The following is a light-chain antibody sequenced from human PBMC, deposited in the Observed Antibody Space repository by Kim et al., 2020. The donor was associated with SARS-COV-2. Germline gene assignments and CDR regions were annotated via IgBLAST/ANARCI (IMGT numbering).Light chain of an antibody. CDR1: SGSIASNY. V-gene: IGLV6-57*03. CDR2: EDN. Sequence: NFMLTQPHSVSESPGKTVTISCTRSSGSIASNYVQWYQQRPGSAPTTVIYEDNQRPSGVPDRFSGSIDSSSNSASLTISGLKTEDEADYYCQSYDSSIEVFGSGTKVTVL. CDR3: QSYDSSIEV. J-gene: IGLJ6*01.